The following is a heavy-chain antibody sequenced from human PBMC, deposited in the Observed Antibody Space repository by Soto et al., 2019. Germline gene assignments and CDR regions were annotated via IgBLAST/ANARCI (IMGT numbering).Heavy chain of an antibody. J-gene: IGHJ5*02. CDR2: IYYSGST. Sequence: SETLSLTCTVSGGSISSYYWSWIRQPPGKGLEWIGYIYYSGSTNYNPSLKSRVTISVDTSKNQFSLKLSSVTAADTAVYYCARVNRQWLSDNWFDPWGQGTLVTVSS. CDR1: GGSISSYY. V-gene: IGHV4-59*01. D-gene: IGHD6-19*01. CDR3: ARVNRQWLSDNWFDP.